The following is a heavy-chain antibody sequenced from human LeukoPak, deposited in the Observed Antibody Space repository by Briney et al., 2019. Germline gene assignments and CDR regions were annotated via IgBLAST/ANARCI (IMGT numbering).Heavy chain of an antibody. CDR2: IYYSGST. V-gene: IGHV4-61*01. D-gene: IGHD3-22*01. CDR3: ARDYPIYYYDSSGYSQV. CDR1: GGSISSSSYY. Sequence: SETLSLTCTVSGGSISSSSYYWGWIRQPPGKGLEWIGYIYYSGSTNYNPSLKSRVTISVDTSKNQFSLKLSSVTAADTAVYYCARDYPIYYYDSSGYSQVWGQGTLVTVSS. J-gene: IGHJ4*02.